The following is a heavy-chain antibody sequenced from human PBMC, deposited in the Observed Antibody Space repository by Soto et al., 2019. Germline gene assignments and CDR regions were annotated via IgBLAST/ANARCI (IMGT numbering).Heavy chain of an antibody. D-gene: IGHD2-8*01. CDR3: ARSAYCTNGVCYAVRWELQLLPDDAFDI. J-gene: IGHJ3*02. CDR2: ISYDGSNK. V-gene: IGHV3-30-3*01. Sequence: QVQLVESGGGVVQPGRSLRLSCAASGFTFSSYAMHWVRQAPGKGLEWVAVISYDGSNKYYADSVKGRFTISRDNSKNTLYLQMNSLRAEDTAVYYCARSAYCTNGVCYAVRWELQLLPDDAFDIWGQGTMVTVSS. CDR1: GFTFSSYA.